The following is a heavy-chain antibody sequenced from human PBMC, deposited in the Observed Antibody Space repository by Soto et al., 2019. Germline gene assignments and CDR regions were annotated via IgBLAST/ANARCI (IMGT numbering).Heavy chain of an antibody. CDR3: AKSDCVPTSCYDF. CDR2: INKDGSET. J-gene: IGHJ4*02. V-gene: IGHV3-7*01. CDR1: GFIFSDYW. Sequence: PGGSLRLSCAASGFIFSDYWMGWVRQAPGKALEWVANINKDGSETHYVDSVKGRLTISRDNAKNSLYLQMNSLRGEDTALYFCAKSDCVPTSCYDFWGQGSLVTVSS. D-gene: IGHD2-15*01.